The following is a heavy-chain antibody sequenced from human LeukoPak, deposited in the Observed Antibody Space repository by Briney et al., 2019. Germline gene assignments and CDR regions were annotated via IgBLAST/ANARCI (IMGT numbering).Heavy chain of an antibody. D-gene: IGHD1-26*01. CDR1: GYTFTSYY. CDR3: ARDRAGLGHD. V-gene: IGHV1-46*01. Sequence: ASVKVSCKAPGYTFTSYYMHWVRQAPGQGLEWMGIINPSSGSTSYAQKFQGRVTMTRDTSTSTVYMELSSLRSEDTAVYYCARDRAGLGHDWGQGTLVTVSS. J-gene: IGHJ4*02. CDR2: INPSSGST.